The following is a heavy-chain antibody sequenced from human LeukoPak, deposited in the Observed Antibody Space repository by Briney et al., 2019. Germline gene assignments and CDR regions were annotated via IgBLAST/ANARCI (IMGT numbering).Heavy chain of an antibody. J-gene: IGHJ3*02. CDR2: IKQDGSEK. CDR3: ARALIAVAGVDAFDI. Sequence: PGGSLRLSCAASGFTFSSYWMSWVRQAPGKGLEWVANIKQDGSEKYYVDSVKGRFTISRDNAKNSLYLQMNSLRAEDTAVYYCARALIAVAGVDAFDIWGQGTMVTVSS. D-gene: IGHD6-19*01. V-gene: IGHV3-7*01. CDR1: GFTFSSYW.